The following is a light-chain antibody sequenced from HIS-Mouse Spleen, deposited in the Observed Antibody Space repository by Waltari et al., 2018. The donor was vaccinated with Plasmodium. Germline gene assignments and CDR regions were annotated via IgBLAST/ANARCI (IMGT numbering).Light chain of an antibody. CDR1: SSAVGSYNL. V-gene: IGLV2-23*01. Sequence: QSALTQPASVSGSPGQSITIPCTGTSSAVGSYNLVSWYQQHPGKAPKLMMYEGSKRPSGVSNRFSGSKAGNTASLTISGLQAEDEADYYCCSYAGSRMVFGGGTKLTVL. CDR2: EGS. CDR3: CSYAGSRMV. J-gene: IGLJ2*01.